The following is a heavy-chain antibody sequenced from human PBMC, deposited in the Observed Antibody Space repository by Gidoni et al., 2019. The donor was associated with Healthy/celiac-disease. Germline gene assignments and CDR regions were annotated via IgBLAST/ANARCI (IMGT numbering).Heavy chain of an antibody. J-gene: IGHJ3*02. D-gene: IGHD4-4*01. Sequence: EVQLVQSGAEVKKPGESLKISCQGSGYSFTSSWIGWVRQMPGKGLEWMGIIYPGDSDTRYSPSFQGQVTISADKSSSTAYLQWSSLKASDTAMYYCARHDGRLTVTTSGAFDIWGQGTMVTVSS. CDR2: IYPGDSDT. CDR3: ARHDGRLTVTTSGAFDI. CDR1: GYSFTSSW. V-gene: IGHV5-51*01.